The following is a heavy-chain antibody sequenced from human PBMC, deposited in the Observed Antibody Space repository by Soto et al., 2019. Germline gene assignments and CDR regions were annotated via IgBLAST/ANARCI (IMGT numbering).Heavy chain of an antibody. J-gene: IGHJ4*02. CDR3: ARDRHMITFGGVIVIPPIYNFDY. D-gene: IGHD3-16*02. Sequence: GGSLRLSCAASGFTFSSYGMHWVRQAPGKGLEWVAVIWYDGSNKYYADSVKGRFTISRDNSKNTLYLQMNSLRAEDTAVYYCARDRHMITFGGVIVIPPIYNFDYWGQGTLVTVSS. V-gene: IGHV3-33*01. CDR2: IWYDGSNK. CDR1: GFTFSSYG.